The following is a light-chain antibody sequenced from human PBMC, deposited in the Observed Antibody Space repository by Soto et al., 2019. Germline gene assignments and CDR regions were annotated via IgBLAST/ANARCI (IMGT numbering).Light chain of an antibody. V-gene: IGKV3-20*01. CDR2: GAS. Sequence: EIVLSQSPGTLSLSPGERATLSSRASQSVSSSYLAWYQQQPGQAPRLLIYGASSRATGIPDRFSGSGSGTDFTLTISRLEPEDFAVYYCQQYGSSSWTFGQGTKVDIK. CDR3: QQYGSSSWT. CDR1: QSVSSSY. J-gene: IGKJ1*01.